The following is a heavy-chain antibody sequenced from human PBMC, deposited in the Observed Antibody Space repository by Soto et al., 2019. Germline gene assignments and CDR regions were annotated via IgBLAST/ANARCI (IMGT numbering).Heavy chain of an antibody. D-gene: IGHD2-15*01. CDR2: INHSGST. Sequence: SETLSLTCAVYGGSLSGYYWSWIRQPPGKGLEWIGEINHSGSTNYNPSLKSRVTISVDTSKNQFSLKLSSVTAADTAVYYCARDLGGWPDYWGQGTLVTVSS. CDR1: GGSLSGYY. J-gene: IGHJ4*02. V-gene: IGHV4-34*01. CDR3: ARDLGGWPDY.